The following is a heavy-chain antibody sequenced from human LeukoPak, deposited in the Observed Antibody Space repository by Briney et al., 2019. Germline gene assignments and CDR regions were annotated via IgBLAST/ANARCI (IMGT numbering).Heavy chain of an antibody. V-gene: IGHV3-7*01. CDR1: GFTFSRHW. CDR2: MNQDGSAI. Sequence: GGSLRLSCAASGFTFSRHWMSWVRQAPGKGLERVAHMNQDGSAIYSIDSVKGRFTISRDNARNSVHVQMNSLRAEDTAVYFCARIRPGNYFDYWGQGALVTVSS. CDR3: ARIRPGNYFDY. J-gene: IGHJ4*02. D-gene: IGHD6-6*01.